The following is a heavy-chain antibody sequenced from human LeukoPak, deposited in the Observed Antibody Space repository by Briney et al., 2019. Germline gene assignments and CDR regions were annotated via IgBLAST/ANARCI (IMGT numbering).Heavy chain of an antibody. Sequence: PSETLSLTCAVYGGSFSGYYWSWIRQPPGKGLEWIGEINHSGSTNYNPSLKSRVTISVDTSKNQFSLKLSSVTAADTAVYYCAREATMVRGVAPFLAYWSQGTLVTVSS. CDR2: INHSGST. CDR1: GGSFSGYY. V-gene: IGHV4-34*01. CDR3: AREATMVRGVAPFLAY. D-gene: IGHD3-10*01. J-gene: IGHJ4*02.